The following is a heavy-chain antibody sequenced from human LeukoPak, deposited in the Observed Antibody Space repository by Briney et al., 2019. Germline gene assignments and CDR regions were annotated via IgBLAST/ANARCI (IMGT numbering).Heavy chain of an antibody. CDR3: ARSNQADDY. D-gene: IGHD1-14*01. Sequence: PGGSLRLSCAASGFTFSSYWMHWARQAPGKGLVWVSRINPGGSSIAYADSVKGLFTISRDNAKNTLYLQMDSLRAEDTAVYYCARSNQADDYWGQGTLVTVSS. CDR2: INPGGSSI. V-gene: IGHV3-74*01. J-gene: IGHJ4*02. CDR1: GFTFSSYW.